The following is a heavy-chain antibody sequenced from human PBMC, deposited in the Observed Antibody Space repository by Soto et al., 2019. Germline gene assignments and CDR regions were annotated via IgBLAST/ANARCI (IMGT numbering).Heavy chain of an antibody. CDR2: ISYDGSNK. D-gene: IGHD4-17*01. CDR1: GFTFSSYG. V-gene: IGHV3-30*18. CDR3: AKGMYGALDY. Sequence: GGSLRLSCAASGFTFSSYGMHWVRQAPGKGLEWVAVISYDGSNKYYADSVKGRFTISRDNSKNTLYLRMNSLRAEDTAVYYCAKGMYGALDYWGQGTLVTVSS. J-gene: IGHJ4*02.